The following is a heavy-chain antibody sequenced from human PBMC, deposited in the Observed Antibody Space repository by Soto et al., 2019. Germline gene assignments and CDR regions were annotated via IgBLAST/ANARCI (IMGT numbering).Heavy chain of an antibody. CDR2: ISTTGGST. CDR1: GFTFNAYS. J-gene: IGHJ4*02. CDR3: ARPDGATYNFRY. D-gene: IGHD1-1*01. V-gene: IGHV3-23*01. Sequence: DVQLLESGGSLVQPGGSLRLSCAASGFTFNAYSLSWVRQAPGKGLEWVSAISTTGGSTYYTDSVKGRFAISRDNSQNTLYLQMNSLRADVTAVYYCARPDGATYNFRYWGQGTLVTVSS.